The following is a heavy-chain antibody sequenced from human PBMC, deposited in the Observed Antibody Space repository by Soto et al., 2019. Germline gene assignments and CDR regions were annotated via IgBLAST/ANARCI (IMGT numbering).Heavy chain of an antibody. CDR2: VYYSGST. D-gene: IGHD6-19*01. V-gene: IGHV4-39*01. J-gene: IGHJ6*02. CDR3: ARAPVTGYYYNGLDV. CDR1: GGFITSTSYF. Sequence: QLQLQESGPGLVKPSETLSLTCTVSGGFITSTSYFWGWIRQPPGKGLDWIGSVYYSGSTYYNPSLKRRGTLSVATSKNQFSLTLTSVPAAAAAVYSCARAPVTGYYYNGLDVWGQGTTVIVPS.